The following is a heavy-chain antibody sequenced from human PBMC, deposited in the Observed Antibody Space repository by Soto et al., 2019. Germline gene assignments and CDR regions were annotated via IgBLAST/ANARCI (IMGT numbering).Heavy chain of an antibody. CDR3: ANITNYYQYDGFDP. CDR1: GFSLTTRGVG. Sequence: QITLKESGPTLVKPTQTLTLTCTFSGFSLTTRGVGVGWIRQPPGKALECLALIYWDDDKRYSPSLQSRRSNTTESPKNQVCLTTANVAPVDTARYYCANITNYYQYDGFDPLGQGTLVSVSS. V-gene: IGHV2-5*02. CDR2: IYWDDDK. J-gene: IGHJ5*02. D-gene: IGHD3-16*01.